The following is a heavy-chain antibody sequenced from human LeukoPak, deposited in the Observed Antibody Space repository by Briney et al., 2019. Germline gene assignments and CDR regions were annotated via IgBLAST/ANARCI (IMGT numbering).Heavy chain of an antibody. CDR2: IYYSGST. D-gene: IGHD3-22*01. CDR1: GGSISGYY. J-gene: IGHJ3*02. Sequence: PSETLSLTCTVSGGSISGYYWSWIRQPPGKGLEWIGYIYYSGSTKYNPSLKSRVTISVDTSKNQFSLKLRSVTAADTAVYYCARPLYDSGWDAFDIWGQGTMVTVSS. CDR3: ARPLYDSGWDAFDI. V-gene: IGHV4-59*08.